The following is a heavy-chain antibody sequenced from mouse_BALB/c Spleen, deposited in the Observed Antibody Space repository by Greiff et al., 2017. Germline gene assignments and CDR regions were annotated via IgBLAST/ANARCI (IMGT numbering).Heavy chain of an antibody. CDR2: ISSGGSYT. V-gene: IGHV5-9-3*01. J-gene: IGHJ4*01. CDR1: GFTFSSYA. Sequence: EVQLVESGGGLVKPGGSLKLSCAASGFTFSSYAMSWVRQTPEKRLEWVATISSGGSYTYYPDSVKGRFTISRDNAKNTLYLQMSSLRSEDTAMYYCARHWAYYAMDYWGQGTSVTVSS. D-gene: IGHD4-1*01. CDR3: ARHWAYYAMDY.